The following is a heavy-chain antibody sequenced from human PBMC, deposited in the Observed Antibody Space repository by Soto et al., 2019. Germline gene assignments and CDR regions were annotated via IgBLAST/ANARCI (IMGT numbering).Heavy chain of an antibody. D-gene: IGHD3-22*01. CDR1: GFTFSSYA. V-gene: IGHV3-23*01. Sequence: GGSLRLSCAASGFTFSSYAMSWVRQAPGKGLEWVSAISGSGGSTYYADSVKGRFTISRDNSKNTLYLQMNSLRAEDTTVYYCASLPDRYDSSGYYFDYWGQGTLVTVSS. CDR2: ISGSGGST. J-gene: IGHJ4*02. CDR3: ASLPDRYDSSGYYFDY.